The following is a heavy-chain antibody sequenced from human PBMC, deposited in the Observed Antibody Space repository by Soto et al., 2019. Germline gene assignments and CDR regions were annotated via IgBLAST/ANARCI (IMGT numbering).Heavy chain of an antibody. CDR2: INANNGGA. J-gene: IGHJ5*02. Sequence: QVQLVQSGAEVKKPGASVKVSCKASGYTFTDYHIHWVRQAPGQGLEFMGWINANNGGAGSAQQFQGRVTVTRDTSITTVYMELSNLRSDDTAVYYCAREGGSETLHPAYNWFDTWGQGTLVTVSS. CDR3: AREGGSETLHPAYNWFDT. D-gene: IGHD6-25*01. V-gene: IGHV1-2*02. CDR1: GYTFTDYH.